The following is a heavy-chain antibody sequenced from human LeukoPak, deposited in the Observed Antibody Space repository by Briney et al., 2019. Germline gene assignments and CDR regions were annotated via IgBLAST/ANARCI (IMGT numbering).Heavy chain of an antibody. CDR2: MNANSGDT. CDR3: VRGVFGPGGGLDF. CDR1: GYTFISYD. J-gene: IGHJ4*02. Sequence: ASVTVSCTASGYTFISYDINWVRQATGQGLEWMGWMNANSGDTGYAPKFQGRVTMTRDRPTDTAFMELSSLRSDDTALYYCVRGVFGPGGGLDFWGQGTLVAVSS. D-gene: IGHD1-1*01. V-gene: IGHV1-8*01.